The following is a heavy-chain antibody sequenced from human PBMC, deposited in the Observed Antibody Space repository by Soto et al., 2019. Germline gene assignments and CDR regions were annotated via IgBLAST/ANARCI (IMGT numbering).Heavy chain of an antibody. Sequence: QLQLQESGPGLVKPSETLSLTCTVSGDSVRSTNYYWGWIRQAPGKGLEWIGIIYFSGSTYYNPSLHSRRTTSVDTSFNQWAQRLRSVTAADTAVYYCARHGVQVRGDCSGGICPLLCGQGTLVTVSS. D-gene: IGHD2-15*01. CDR3: ARHGVQVRGDCSGGICPLL. CDR2: IYFSGST. J-gene: IGHJ4*02. V-gene: IGHV4-39*01. CDR1: GDSVRSTNYY.